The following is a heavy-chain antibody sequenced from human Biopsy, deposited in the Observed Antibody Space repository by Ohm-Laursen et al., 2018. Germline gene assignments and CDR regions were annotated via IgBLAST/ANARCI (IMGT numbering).Heavy chain of an antibody. CDR3: ARNTGWYGDLYYFDY. Sequence: SVKVSCKASGYSFTSYYMHWVRQAPGQGLEWMGMINPSGSTTSYPQIFQGRATMTRDTSKSTVYMELSSLRSADTAVYFCARNTGWYGDLYYFDYWGQGTLVTVSS. CDR1: GYSFTSYY. CDR2: INPSGSTT. D-gene: IGHD6-19*01. V-gene: IGHV1-46*01. J-gene: IGHJ4*02.